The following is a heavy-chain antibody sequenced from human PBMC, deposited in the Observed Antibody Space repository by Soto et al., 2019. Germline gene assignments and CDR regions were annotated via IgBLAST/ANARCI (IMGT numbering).Heavy chain of an antibody. J-gene: IGHJ4*02. CDR3: AKSGREWRLHLGGTIEY. Sequence: QLGGSLRLSCAAPGFTFGRYAMSWVRQAPGKGLEWVSAISGSGGSTYYADSVKGRFTISRDNSKNTLYLQMNSLRAEDTAVYYCAKSGREWRLHLGGTIEYWGQGTLVTVSS. CDR2: ISGSGGST. CDR1: GFTFGRYA. D-gene: IGHD3-16*01. V-gene: IGHV3-23*01.